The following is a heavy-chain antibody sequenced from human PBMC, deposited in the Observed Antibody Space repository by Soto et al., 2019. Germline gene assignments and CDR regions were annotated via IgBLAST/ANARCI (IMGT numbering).Heavy chain of an antibody. D-gene: IGHD3-16*02. CDR2: VYGDDDK. Sequence: QITLKESGPTLVKPTQTLTLTCSFSGFSLTTGTVGVGWIRQSPGKALEWLALVYGDDDKRYSPSLKSRLTIPRDTCKIXVVLTMTNMDPVDTATYYCAHSLITFGGIIVTFGYWGQGTLVTVSS. CDR3: AHSLITFGGIIVTFGY. CDR1: GFSLTTGTVG. V-gene: IGHV2-5*02. J-gene: IGHJ4*02.